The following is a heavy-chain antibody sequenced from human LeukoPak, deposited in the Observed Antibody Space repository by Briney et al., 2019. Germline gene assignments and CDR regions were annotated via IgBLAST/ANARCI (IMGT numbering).Heavy chain of an antibody. CDR2: IYYIGST. CDR3: ARGGAITIDY. J-gene: IGHJ4*02. V-gene: IGHV4-59*01. Sequence: GSLRLSCAASGFTSITYAMSWVRQAPGKGLEWIGDIYYIGSTNYNPYLKSRVTISVDTSKNQFSLKLSSVTAAGTAVYHCARGGAITIDYWGQGTLVTVSS. D-gene: IGHD1-26*01. CDR1: GFTSITYA.